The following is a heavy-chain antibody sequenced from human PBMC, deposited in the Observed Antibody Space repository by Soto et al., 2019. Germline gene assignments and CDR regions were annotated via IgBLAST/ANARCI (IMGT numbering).Heavy chain of an antibody. CDR3: AREVVDGSSLGLDP. V-gene: IGHV1-8*01. CDR2: MNANVDAT. Sequence: QVQLVQSGAEVKKPGASVKVSCKASGFTFSTNDINWVRQAPGQGLQWMGWMNANVDATDSPQEFKGRVTMTWNASISTAYMELSNLTSDDTAVYYCAREVVDGSSLGLDPWGQGTLVTVSS. CDR1: GFTFSTND. J-gene: IGHJ5*02. D-gene: IGHD3-10*01.